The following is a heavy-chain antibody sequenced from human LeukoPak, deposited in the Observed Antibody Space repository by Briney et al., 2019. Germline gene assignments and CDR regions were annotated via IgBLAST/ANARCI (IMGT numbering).Heavy chain of an antibody. CDR2: IIPIFGTA. CDR3: AKNTKPTLVTPDF. J-gene: IGHJ4*02. CDR1: GGTFSSYA. V-gene: IGHV1-69*05. Sequence: GSSVKVSCKASGGTFSSYAISWVRQAPGQGLEWMGGIIPIFGTANYAQKFQGRVTITTDESTSSAYMELSSLRAEDSAVYYCAKNTKPTLVTPDFWGQGTLATVSS. D-gene: IGHD4-23*01.